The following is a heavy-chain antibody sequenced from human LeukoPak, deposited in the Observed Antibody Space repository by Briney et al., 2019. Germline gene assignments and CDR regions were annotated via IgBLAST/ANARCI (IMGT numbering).Heavy chain of an antibody. V-gene: IGHV3-30*04. CDR1: GFTFSSYA. CDR2: ISYDGSNK. D-gene: IGHD4-17*01. CDR3: ARDLGGYGRFDY. Sequence: GRSLRLSCAASGFTFSSYAMHWVRQAPGKGLEWVAVISYDGSNKYYADSVRGRFTISRDNSKNTLYLQMNSLRAEDTAVYYCARDLGGYGRFDYWGQGTLVTVSS. J-gene: IGHJ4*02.